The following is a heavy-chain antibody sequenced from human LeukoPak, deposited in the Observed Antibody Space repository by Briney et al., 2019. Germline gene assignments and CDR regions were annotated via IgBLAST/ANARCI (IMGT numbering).Heavy chain of an antibody. D-gene: IGHD1-26*01. CDR3: ARDVVGSLDY. J-gene: IGHJ4*02. Sequence: GGSLRLSCAASGFTFSTYWMAWVRQAPRKGLEWVANIKGDESARHQADSVKGRFTISRDNTQNSVYLQMSNLRGDDTAVYYCARDVVGSLDYWGQGTLVTVSS. V-gene: IGHV3-7*01. CDR2: IKGDESAR. CDR1: GFTFSTYW.